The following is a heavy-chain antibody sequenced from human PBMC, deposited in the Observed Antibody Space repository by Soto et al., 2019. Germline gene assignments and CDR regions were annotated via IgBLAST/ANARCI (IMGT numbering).Heavy chain of an antibody. CDR3: ARDHQSRQWLLGMDV. D-gene: IGHD6-19*01. CDR2: INHSGST. J-gene: IGHJ6*02. Sequence: SETLSLTCAVYGGSFSGYYWSWIRQPPGKGLEWIGEINHSGSTNYNPSLKSRVTITRDTSASTAYMELSSLRSEDTAVYYCARDHQSRQWLLGMDVCGEGTTVTVSS. CDR1: GGSFSGYY. V-gene: IGHV4-34*01.